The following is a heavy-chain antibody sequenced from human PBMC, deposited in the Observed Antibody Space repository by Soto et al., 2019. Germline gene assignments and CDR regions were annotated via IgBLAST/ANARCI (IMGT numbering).Heavy chain of an antibody. CDR3: ARHTQWLVLD. CDR2: IYYSGST. V-gene: IGHV4-59*08. CDR1: GGSISSYY. J-gene: IGHJ4*02. Sequence: SETLSLTCTVSGGSISSYYWSWIRQPPGKGLEWIGYIYYSGSTNYNPSLKSRVTISVDTSKNQFSLKLSSVTAADTAVYYCARHTQWLVLDWGQGTLVTVSS. D-gene: IGHD6-19*01.